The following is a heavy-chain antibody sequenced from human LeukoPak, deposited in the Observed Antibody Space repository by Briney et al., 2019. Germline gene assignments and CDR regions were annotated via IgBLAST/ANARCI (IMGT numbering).Heavy chain of an antibody. CDR2: ISGSGGST. CDR1: GFTFSSYA. Sequence: GGSLRLSCAASGFTFSSYAMSWVRQAPGKGLEWVSAISGSGGSTYYADSVKGRFTISRDNSKNTLYLQMNSLRAEDTAVYYCARDGSEQWPLSYYFDYWGQGTLVTVSS. J-gene: IGHJ4*02. V-gene: IGHV3-23*01. D-gene: IGHD6-19*01. CDR3: ARDGSEQWPLSYYFDY.